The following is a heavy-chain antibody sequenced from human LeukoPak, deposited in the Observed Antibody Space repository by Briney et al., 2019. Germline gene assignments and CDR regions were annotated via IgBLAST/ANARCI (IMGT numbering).Heavy chain of an antibody. D-gene: IGHD3-22*01. CDR3: ARDSEDYYDSSGYPPEDYFDY. J-gene: IGHJ4*02. CDR1: GYTFTSYG. Sequence: ASVKVSCKASGYTFTSYGISWVRQAPGQGLEWMGWISAYNGNTNYAQKLQGRVTMTTDTSTSTAYMELRSLRSDDTAVYYCARDSEDYYDSSGYPPEDYFDYWGQGTLVTVSS. V-gene: IGHV1-18*01. CDR2: ISAYNGNT.